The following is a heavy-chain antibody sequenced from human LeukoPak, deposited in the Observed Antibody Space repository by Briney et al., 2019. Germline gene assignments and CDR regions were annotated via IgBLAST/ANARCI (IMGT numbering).Heavy chain of an antibody. D-gene: IGHD3-3*01. CDR2: IGGSGGAM. CDR1: GFTFSNYD. CDR3: EKWRSKIQAFDI. Sequence: PGGSLRLSCAASGFTFSNYDMSWVRQAPGKGLEWVACIGGSGGAMLYADSVKGRFTISRDNSKSTLYLQMNSLRADDTALYFCEKWRSKIQAFDIWGQGTMVTVS. J-gene: IGHJ3*02. V-gene: IGHV3-23*01.